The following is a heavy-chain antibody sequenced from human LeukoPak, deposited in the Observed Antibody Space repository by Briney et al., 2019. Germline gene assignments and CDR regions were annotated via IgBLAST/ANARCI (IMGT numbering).Heavy chain of an antibody. D-gene: IGHD3-9*01. J-gene: IGHJ6*02. V-gene: IGHV1-69*04. CDR3: ARVGARYFDWLITSYGMDV. Sequence: SVKVSCKASGGTFSSYAISWVRQAPGQGLEWMGRIIPILGIANYAQKFQGRVTITADKSTSTAYMELSSLRSEDTAVYYCARVGARYFDWLITSYGMDVWGQGTTVTVSS. CDR1: GGTFSSYA. CDR2: IIPILGIA.